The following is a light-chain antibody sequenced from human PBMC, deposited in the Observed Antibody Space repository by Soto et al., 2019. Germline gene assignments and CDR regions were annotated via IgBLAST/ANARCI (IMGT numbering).Light chain of an antibody. V-gene: IGLV2-14*01. CDR1: SSDVGGYNY. CDR3: SSYTSSTTPVV. Sequence: QSVLSQPASVSGSPGQSITISCTGTSSDVGGYNYVSWYQQYPGKAPKLMIYEVSNRPSGISNRFSGSKSGNTASLTISGLRAEDEADYYCSSYTSSTTPVVFGGGTQLTVL. J-gene: IGLJ2*01. CDR2: EVS.